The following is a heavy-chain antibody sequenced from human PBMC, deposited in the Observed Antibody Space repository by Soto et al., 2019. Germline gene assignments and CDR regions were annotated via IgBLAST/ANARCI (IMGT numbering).Heavy chain of an antibody. CDR1: GFTFGNYW. Sequence: EVQLVESGGGLVQPGGSLRLSCAASGFTFGNYWMYWVRQAQGKGLVWVSRMNSDGSVSSYADSVKGRLTISRDNVKNSLYLRMDILRVEATAVYYCARGDCVGGTCYSVAGSFYYYMDVWGKRTTVTVFS. CDR2: MNSDGSVS. CDR3: ARGDCVGGTCYSVAGSFYYYMDV. V-gene: IGHV3-74*01. D-gene: IGHD2-15*01. J-gene: IGHJ6*03.